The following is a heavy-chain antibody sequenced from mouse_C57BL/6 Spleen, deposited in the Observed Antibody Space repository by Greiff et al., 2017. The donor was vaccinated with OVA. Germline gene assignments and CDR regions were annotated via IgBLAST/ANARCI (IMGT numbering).Heavy chain of an antibody. J-gene: IGHJ4*01. Sequence: EVQLQESGPELVKPGASVKMSCKASGYTFTDYNMHWVKQSHGKSLEWIGYINPNNGGTSYNQKFKGKATLTVNKSSSTAYMERRSLTSEDSAVYYCASGDYPYYYAMDYWGQGTSVTVSS. V-gene: IGHV1-22*01. CDR2: INPNNGGT. CDR3: ASGDYPYYYAMDY. D-gene: IGHD2-4*01. CDR1: GYTFTDYN.